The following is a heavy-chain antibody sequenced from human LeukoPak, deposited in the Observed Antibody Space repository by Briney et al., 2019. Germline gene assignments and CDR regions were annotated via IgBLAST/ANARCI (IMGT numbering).Heavy chain of an antibody. CDR3: ATDRGFLFDY. CDR2: IYYSGST. Sequence: SETLSLTCTVSGGSISSYYWSWIRQPPGKGLEWIGHIYYSGSTNYNPSLKSRVTMSVDTSKNQFSLKLSSVTAADTAVYYCATDRGFLFDYWGQGTLVTVSS. D-gene: IGHD2-15*01. V-gene: IGHV4-59*12. J-gene: IGHJ4*02. CDR1: GGSISSYY.